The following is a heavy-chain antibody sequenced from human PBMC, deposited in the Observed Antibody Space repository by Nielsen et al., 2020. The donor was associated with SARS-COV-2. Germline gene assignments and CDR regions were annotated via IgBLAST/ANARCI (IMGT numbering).Heavy chain of an antibody. V-gene: IGHV3-13*04. CDR1: GFTFSSFD. CDR2: IGAAFDT. CDR3: ARAKVGDSDALDI. D-gene: IGHD1-26*01. Sequence: GESLKISCAASGFTFSSFDMHWVCQAPGKGLEWVSAIGAAFDTYYADSVKGRFTISRENAENSLYLQTNGLSAGDTVVYFCARAKVGDSDALDIWGQGTMVTVSS. J-gene: IGHJ3*02.